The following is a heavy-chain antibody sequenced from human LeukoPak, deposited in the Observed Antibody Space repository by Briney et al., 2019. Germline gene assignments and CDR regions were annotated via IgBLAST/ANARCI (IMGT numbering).Heavy chain of an antibody. J-gene: IGHJ5*02. D-gene: IGHD7-27*01. CDR3: ARDGDPGNWFDP. CDR1: GGSISSYY. V-gene: IGHV4-59*01. Sequence: SETLSLTCTVSGGSISSYYWSWIRQPPGKGLEWIGYIYYSGSTNYNPSLKSRVTISVATSKNQFSLKLSSVTAADTAVYYCARDGDPGNWFDPWGQGTLVTVSS. CDR2: IYYSGST.